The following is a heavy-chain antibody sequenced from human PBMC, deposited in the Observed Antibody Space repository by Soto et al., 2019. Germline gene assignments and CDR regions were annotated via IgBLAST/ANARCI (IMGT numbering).Heavy chain of an antibody. D-gene: IGHD6-19*01. J-gene: IGHJ3*02. CDR1: GFTFNNYA. CDR3: ASVAVAGPPDAFDI. V-gene: IGHV3-23*01. Sequence: GGSLILSCAASGFTFNNYAMGWVRQAPGKGLEWVSAITDSGDDTYYIDSVKGRFTISRDNSKSTLYLQMNSLRAEDTAVYYCASVAVAGPPDAFDIWGQGTMVTVSS. CDR2: ITDSGDDT.